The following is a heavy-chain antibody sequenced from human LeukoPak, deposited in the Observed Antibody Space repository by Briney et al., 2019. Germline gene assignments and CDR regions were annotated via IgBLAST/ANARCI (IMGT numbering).Heavy chain of an antibody. J-gene: IGHJ4*02. CDR3: ARGEGYSSSWYTPHFDY. CDR2: IYHSGST. V-gene: IGHV4-4*02. CDR1: GGSISGSNW. Sequence: PSGTLSLTCAVSGGSISGSNWWSWVRQPPGKGLEWIGEIYHSGSTNYNPSLKSRVTISVDKSKNQFSLKLSSVTAADTAVYYCARGEGYSSSWYTPHFDYWGQGTLVTVSS. D-gene: IGHD6-13*01.